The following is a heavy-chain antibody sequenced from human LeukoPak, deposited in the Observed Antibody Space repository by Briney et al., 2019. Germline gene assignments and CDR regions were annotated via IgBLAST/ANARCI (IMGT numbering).Heavy chain of an antibody. D-gene: IGHD3-10*01. J-gene: IGHJ6*03. CDR3: ARHTLSGSYPYYYYYMDV. Sequence: PSETLSLTCSVSGGSINRGTHYWSWIRQPAGKGLEWIGRVYTTGNTNYNPSLWSRVTISVDTSKNQFSLKLSSVTAADTAVYYCARHTLSGSYPYYYYYMDVWGKGTTVTISS. CDR1: GGSINRGTHY. CDR2: VYTTGNT. V-gene: IGHV4-61*02.